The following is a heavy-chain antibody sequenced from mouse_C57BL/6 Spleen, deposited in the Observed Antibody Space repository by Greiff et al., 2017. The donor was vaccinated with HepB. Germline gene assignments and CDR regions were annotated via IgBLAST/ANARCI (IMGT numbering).Heavy chain of an antibody. D-gene: IGHD1-1*01. V-gene: IGHV5-17*01. CDR3: ARPITTVVAGGFDY. J-gene: IGHJ2*01. CDR2: ISSGSSTI. Sequence: EVMLVESGGGLVKPGGSLKLSCAASGFTFSDYGMHWVRQAPEKGLEWVAYISSGSSTIYYADTVKGRFTISRDNAKNTLFLQMTSLRSEDTAMYYCARPITTVVAGGFDYWGQGTTLTVSS. CDR1: GFTFSDYG.